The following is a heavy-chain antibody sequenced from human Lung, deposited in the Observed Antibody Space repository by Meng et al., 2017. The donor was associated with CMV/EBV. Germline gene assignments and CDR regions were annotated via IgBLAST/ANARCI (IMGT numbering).Heavy chain of an antibody. CDR1: GFFFDAFG. D-gene: IGHD3-10*01. CDR2: IKWDGTRI. J-gene: IGHJ4*02. V-gene: IGHV3-20*03. CDR3: VRASYGSGNYHSPHDY. Sequence: SGFFFDAFGLHWVLQTPGEGLEWVSGIKWDGTRIAYADSVKGRFTISRDNAKKSLYLQMNRLRVEDTALYYCVRASYGSGNYHSPHDYWGQGTLVTVSS.